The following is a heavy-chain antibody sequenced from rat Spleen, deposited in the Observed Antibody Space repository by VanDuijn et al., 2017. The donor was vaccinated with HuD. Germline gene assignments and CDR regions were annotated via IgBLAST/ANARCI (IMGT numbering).Heavy chain of an antibody. CDR3: ARDFGAGPFDW. J-gene: IGHJ2*01. D-gene: IGHD4-3*01. CDR2: MWSGGST. CDR1: GFSLTSYN. V-gene: IGHV2-45*01. Sequence: QVQLMESGPGLVQPSETLSLTCTVSGFSLTSYNVHWVRQPPGKGLEWMGVMWSGGSTDYNSALKSRLSISRDTSKNQVFLKMNSLQSEDTTTYYCARDFGAGPFDWWGQGVMVTVSS.